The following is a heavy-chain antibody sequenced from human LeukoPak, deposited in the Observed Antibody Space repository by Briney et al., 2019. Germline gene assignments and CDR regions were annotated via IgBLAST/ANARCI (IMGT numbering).Heavy chain of an antibody. V-gene: IGHV1-69*13. CDR3: ARGSTAARPNYFDY. D-gene: IGHD6-6*01. J-gene: IGHJ4*02. CDR1: GGTFSSYA. CDR2: IIPIFGTA. Sequence: ASVKVSCKASGGTFSSYAISWVRQAPGRGLEWMGGIIPIFGTANYAQKFQGRVTITADESTSTAYMELSSLRSEDTAVYYCARGSTAARPNYFDYWGQGTLVTVSS.